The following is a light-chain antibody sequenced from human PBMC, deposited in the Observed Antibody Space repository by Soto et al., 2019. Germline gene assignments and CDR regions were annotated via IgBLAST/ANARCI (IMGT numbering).Light chain of an antibody. CDR3: QSYGDSLSGYV. CDR1: NSNIGAGYD. CDR2: GNS. J-gene: IGLJ1*01. V-gene: IGLV1-40*01. Sequence: QSFLTQPPSVSGAPGQRVTISCTGSNSNIGAGYDVHWYQQLPGTAPKLLIYGNSNRPSGVPDRFSGSKSGTSASLTITGLQAEDEADYYCQSYGDSLSGYVSGTGTKVTVL.